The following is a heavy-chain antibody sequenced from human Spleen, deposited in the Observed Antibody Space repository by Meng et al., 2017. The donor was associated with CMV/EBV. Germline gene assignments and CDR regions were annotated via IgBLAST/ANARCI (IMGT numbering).Heavy chain of an antibody. CDR2: ITGSGDST. CDR3: AKGRSCSGTRCSLDY. D-gene: IGHD2-2*01. J-gene: IGHJ4*02. V-gene: IGHV3-23*01. CDR1: GFTFSSTA. Sequence: GGSLRLSCAASGFTFSSTAMTWVRQAPGKGLEWVSAITGSGDSTFYAASVKGRFTISRDNSENTLYLQMSSLRADVTAVYYCAKGRSCSGTRCSLDYWGQGTLVTVSS.